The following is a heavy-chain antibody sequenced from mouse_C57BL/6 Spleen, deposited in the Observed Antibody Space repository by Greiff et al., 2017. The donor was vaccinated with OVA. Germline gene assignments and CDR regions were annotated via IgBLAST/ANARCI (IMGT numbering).Heavy chain of an antibody. J-gene: IGHJ4*01. CDR2: IDPEDGET. D-gene: IGHD1-1*01. V-gene: IGHV14-2*01. CDR3: ARHYYYGSSYDYYAMDY. CDR1: GFNIKDYY. Sequence: VQLQQSGAELVKPGASVKLSCTASGFNIKDYYMPWVKQRTEQGLEWIGRIDPEDGETKYAPKFQGKATITADTSSNTAYLQLSSLTSEDTAVYYCARHYYYGSSYDYYAMDYWGQGTSVTVSS.